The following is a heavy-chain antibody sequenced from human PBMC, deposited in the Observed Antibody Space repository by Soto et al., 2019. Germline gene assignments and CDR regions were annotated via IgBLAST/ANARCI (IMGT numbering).Heavy chain of an antibody. J-gene: IGHJ6*02. D-gene: IGHD2-8*01. CDR1: GYRFSSYW. V-gene: IGHV5-51*01. CDR2: IYPGDSDT. Sequence: GESLTISCKVSGYRFSSYWIAWVRQLPGKGLEWMGIIYPGDSDTIYSPSFQGQVTFSADKSTSTAYLQWSSLKASDTAMYYCARQGSNGAYYYYGMDVWGQGTTVTVSS. CDR3: ARQGSNGAYYYYGMDV.